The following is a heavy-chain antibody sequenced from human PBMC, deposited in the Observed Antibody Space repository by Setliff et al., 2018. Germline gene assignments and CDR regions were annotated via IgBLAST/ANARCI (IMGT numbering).Heavy chain of an antibody. CDR1: GFTFSSLW. V-gene: IGHV3-7*01. J-gene: IGHJ4*02. CDR2: INQRGSDQ. CDR3: ASYYYGSGSSYIPPHFDY. Sequence: GFTFSSLWMAWVRQAPGKGLEWVANINQRGSDQFYADSVKGRFTISRDTAKNSLYLQMNSLRAEDSAVYYCASYYYGSGSSYIPPHFDYWGLGTQVTVSS. D-gene: IGHD3-10*01.